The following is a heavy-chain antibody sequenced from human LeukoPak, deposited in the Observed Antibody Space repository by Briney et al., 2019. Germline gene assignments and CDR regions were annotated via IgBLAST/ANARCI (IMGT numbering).Heavy chain of an antibody. CDR2: IWFDGSNK. D-gene: IGHD6-13*01. J-gene: IGHJ4*02. V-gene: IGHV3-33*01. Sequence: GGSLRLSCAAPGFTFSSYGMHWVRQAPGKGLEWVAVIWFDGSNKYYADSVKGRFTISRDNSKNTLYLQMSSLRAEDTAVYYCARSSSLPQDFDYWGQGTLVTVSS. CDR3: ARSSSLPQDFDY. CDR1: GFTFSSYG.